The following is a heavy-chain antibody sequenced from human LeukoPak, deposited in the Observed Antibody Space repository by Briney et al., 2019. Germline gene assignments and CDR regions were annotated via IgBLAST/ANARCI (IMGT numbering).Heavy chain of an antibody. Sequence: PGGSLRLSCAASGFTFSSYAMSWVRQAPGRGLECVAAISASGGGTYYADSVKGRFTISRDNSKDTLFLQMSGLRAEDTAAYFCVKDRSLSGFYYSRIDYWGQGALVTVSS. CDR1: GFTFSSYA. D-gene: IGHD1-26*01. V-gene: IGHV3-23*01. J-gene: IGHJ4*02. CDR2: ISASGGGT. CDR3: VKDRSLSGFYYSRIDY.